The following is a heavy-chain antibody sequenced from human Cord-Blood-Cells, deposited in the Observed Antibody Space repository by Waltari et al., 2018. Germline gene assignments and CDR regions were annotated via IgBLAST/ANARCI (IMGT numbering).Heavy chain of an antibody. V-gene: IGHV3-33*01. J-gene: IGHJ4*02. D-gene: IGHD3-10*01. CDR2: IWYDGSNK. Sequence: QVQLVESGGVVFKHGRSLRLSCAASGFTHSRYGMHWSRQAPGKGLEWVAVIWYDGSNKYYADSVKGRFTISRDNSKNTLYLQMNSLRAEDTAVYYCAREWFREYFDYWGQGTLVTVSS. CDR1: GFTHSRYG. CDR3: AREWFREYFDY.